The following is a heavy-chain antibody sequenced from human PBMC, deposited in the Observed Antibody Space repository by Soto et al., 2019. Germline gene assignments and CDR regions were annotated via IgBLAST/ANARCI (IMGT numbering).Heavy chain of an antibody. D-gene: IGHD3-9*01. Sequence: EVQLLESGGGLVQPGGSLRLSCGASGFTFSSHAMTWVRQAPGKGLEWVSAISGSADSTYYADSVKGRFTISRDNSKNTMSLQINSLRAEDTAVYYCAQGLGLVSPHYWGQGTLVTVAS. CDR1: GFTFSSHA. CDR3: AQGLGLVSPHY. V-gene: IGHV3-23*01. J-gene: IGHJ4*02. CDR2: ISGSADST.